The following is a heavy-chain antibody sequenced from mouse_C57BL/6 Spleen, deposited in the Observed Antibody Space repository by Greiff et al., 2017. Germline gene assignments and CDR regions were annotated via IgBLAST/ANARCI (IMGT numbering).Heavy chain of an antibody. CDR1: GYTFTDYE. D-gene: IGHD2-4*01. CDR3: TRREITRGFAY. CDR2: IDPETGGT. V-gene: IGHV1-15*01. Sequence: VQLQQSGAELVRPGASVTLSCKASGYTFTDYEMHWVKQTPVHGLEWIGAIDPETGGTAYNQKFKGKAILTADKSSSTAYMELRSLTSEDSAVYYWTRREITRGFAYWGQGTLVTVSA. J-gene: IGHJ3*01.